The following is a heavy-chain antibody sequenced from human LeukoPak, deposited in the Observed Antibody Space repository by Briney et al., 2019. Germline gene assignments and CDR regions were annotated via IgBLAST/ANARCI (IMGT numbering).Heavy chain of an antibody. CDR3: AKGDCSSTSCSLGY. Sequence: GRSLRLSCAASGXIFTGYAMSWVPQAPGKGLECVSAISGSGGSTYYTDSAKGRFTISRDNSKNTLYLQMNSLRAEDTAVYYCAKGDCSSTSCSLGYWGQGTLVTVSS. J-gene: IGHJ4*02. CDR1: GXIFTGYA. D-gene: IGHD2-2*01. CDR2: ISGSGGST. V-gene: IGHV3-23*01.